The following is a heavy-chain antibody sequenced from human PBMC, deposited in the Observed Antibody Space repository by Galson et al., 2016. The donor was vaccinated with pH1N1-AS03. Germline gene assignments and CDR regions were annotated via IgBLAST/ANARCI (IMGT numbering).Heavy chain of an antibody. D-gene: IGHD3-3*01. CDR3: VRGETYYYDRRKYLAFLL. V-gene: IGHV3-48*03. J-gene: IGHJ3*01. Sequence: SLRLSCAASGFTFGDFEMNWIRQAPGKGLEWVAYISSSGDTIKYGDSVKGRFTISRDTVKDSLYLQMASLRVEDTAFYHCVRGETYYYDRRKYLAFLLWGQGTTVIVSS. CDR2: ISSSGDTI. CDR1: GFTFGDFE.